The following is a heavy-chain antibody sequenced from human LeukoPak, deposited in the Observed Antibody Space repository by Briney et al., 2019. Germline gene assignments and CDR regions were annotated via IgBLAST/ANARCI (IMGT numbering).Heavy chain of an antibody. V-gene: IGHV3-64*01. D-gene: IGHD6-13*01. CDR3: ARADDTTWYDY. CDR2: ISSNGVST. CDR1: GFTFNTYA. Sequence: GGSLRLSCAASGFTFNTYAMHWVRQAPGRGLEYVSAISSNGVSTYYANSVKGRFTIFRDNSKNTLYLQMGSLRAEDMAVYYCARADDTTWYDYWGQGTLVTVSS. J-gene: IGHJ4*02.